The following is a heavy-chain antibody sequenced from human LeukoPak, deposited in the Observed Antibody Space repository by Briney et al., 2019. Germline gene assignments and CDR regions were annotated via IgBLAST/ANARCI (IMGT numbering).Heavy chain of an antibody. J-gene: IGHJ6*03. CDR1: GYTFTSYD. CDR2: ISAYNGNT. D-gene: IGHD6-13*01. Sequence: GASVKVSCKASGYTFTSYDINWVRQATGQGLEWMGWISAYNGNTNYAQKFQGRVTMTTDTSTSTAYMELRSLRSDDTAVYYCARWGPDYEYSSRYYYYMDVWGKGTTVTVS. V-gene: IGHV1-18*01. CDR3: ARWGPDYEYSSRYYYYMDV.